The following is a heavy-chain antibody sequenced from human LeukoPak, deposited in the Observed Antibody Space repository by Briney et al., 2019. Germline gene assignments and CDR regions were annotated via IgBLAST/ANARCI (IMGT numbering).Heavy chain of an antibody. Sequence: GGSLRLSCAASGFTFRSYGMSWVRQAPGKGLEWVSAISGSGGSTYYADSVKGRFTISRDNSKNTAYLQMNSLKTEDTAVYYCTRHGGRDYYDSTEDAFDIWGQGTMVTGSS. CDR2: ISGSGGST. CDR1: GFTFRSYG. CDR3: TRHGGRDYYDSTEDAFDI. V-gene: IGHV3-23*01. D-gene: IGHD3-22*01. J-gene: IGHJ3*02.